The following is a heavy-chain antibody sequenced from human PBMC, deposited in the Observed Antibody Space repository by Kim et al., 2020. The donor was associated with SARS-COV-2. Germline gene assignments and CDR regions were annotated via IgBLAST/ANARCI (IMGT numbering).Heavy chain of an antibody. Sequence: GGSLRLSCAASGFTFSSYAMHWVRQAPGKGLEWVAVISYDGSNKYYADSVKGRFTISRDNSKNTLYLQMNSLRAEDTAVYYCARDPRPRLSIVVITDSRSPYYGMDVWGQGTTVTVSS. D-gene: IGHD3-22*01. V-gene: IGHV3-30*04. J-gene: IGHJ6*02. CDR3: ARDPRPRLSIVVITDSRSPYYGMDV. CDR2: ISYDGSNK. CDR1: GFTFSSYA.